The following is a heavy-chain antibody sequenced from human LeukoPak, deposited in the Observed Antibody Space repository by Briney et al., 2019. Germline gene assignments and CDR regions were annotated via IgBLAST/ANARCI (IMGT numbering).Heavy chain of an antibody. CDR2: ISHSGST. D-gene: IGHD1-26*01. Sequence: SETLSLTCAVYGGSFSGYYWSWIRQPPGKGLEWIGEISHSGSTNYNPSLKSRVTISVDTSKNQFSLKLSSVTAADTAVYYCARGRVGAPLYYFDYWGQGTLVTVSS. CDR3: ARGRVGAPLYYFDY. J-gene: IGHJ4*02. CDR1: GGSFSGYY. V-gene: IGHV4-34*01.